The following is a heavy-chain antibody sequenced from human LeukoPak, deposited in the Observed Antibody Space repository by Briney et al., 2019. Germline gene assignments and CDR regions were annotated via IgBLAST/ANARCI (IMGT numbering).Heavy chain of an antibody. CDR1: GFTFSGAW. Sequence: GGSLRLSCAASGFTFSGAWLHWVRQAPGKGLVWVSRINNDGTTTKYADSVKGRFTISRNNAKNTLYLQMNSLRAEDTAVYYCARVSGPGMNEYFHLWGQGTLVTVSS. J-gene: IGHJ1*01. V-gene: IGHV3-74*01. CDR3: ARVSGPGMNEYFHL. CDR2: INNDGTTT. D-gene: IGHD3-10*01.